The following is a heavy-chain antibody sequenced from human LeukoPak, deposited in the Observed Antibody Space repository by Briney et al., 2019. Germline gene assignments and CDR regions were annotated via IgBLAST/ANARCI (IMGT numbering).Heavy chain of an antibody. J-gene: IGHJ5*02. D-gene: IGHD2-15*01. Sequence: PGRSLRPSCAASGFTFSSYGMHWVRQAPGKGLEWVAVIWYDGSNKYYADSVKGRFTISRDNSKNTLYLQMNSLRAEDTAVYYCARRASPTGSWFDPWGQGTLVTVSS. CDR1: GFTFSSYG. CDR2: IWYDGSNK. V-gene: IGHV3-33*01. CDR3: ARRASPTGSWFDP.